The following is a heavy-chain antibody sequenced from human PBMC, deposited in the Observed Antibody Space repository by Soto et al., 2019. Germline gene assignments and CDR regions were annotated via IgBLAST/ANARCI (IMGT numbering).Heavy chain of an antibody. V-gene: IGHV1-24*01. CDR2: FDPEDGET. Sequence: GASVKVSCKVSGYTLTELSMHWVRQAPGKGLEWMGGFDPEDGETIYAQKFQGRVTMTEDTSTDTAYMELSSLRSEDTAVYYCATAGYYYDSSGYYPEYFQHWGQGTLVTVSS. CDR1: GYTLTELS. CDR3: ATAGYYYDSSGYYPEYFQH. D-gene: IGHD3-22*01. J-gene: IGHJ1*01.